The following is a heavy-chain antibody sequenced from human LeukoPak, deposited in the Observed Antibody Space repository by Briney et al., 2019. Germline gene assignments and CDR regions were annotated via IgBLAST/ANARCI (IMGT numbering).Heavy chain of an antibody. CDR1: GYTFTGYY. CDR2: INPNSGGT. J-gene: IGHJ4*02. CDR3: ARDPRIAVAGKYFDY. V-gene: IGHV1-2*06. Sequence: ASVKVSCKASGYTFTGYYMHWVRQAPGQGLEWMGRINPNSGGTNYAQKFQGRVTMTRDTSISTAYMELSRLRFDDTAVYYCARDPRIAVAGKYFDYWSQGTLVTVSS. D-gene: IGHD6-19*01.